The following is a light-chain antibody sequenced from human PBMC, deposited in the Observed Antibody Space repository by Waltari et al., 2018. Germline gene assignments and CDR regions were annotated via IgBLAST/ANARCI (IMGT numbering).Light chain of an antibody. Sequence: QTVVTQEPSFSVSPGGTITLTCGLSSGSLSSDHYPSWYQQTPGQAPRTLIYNTNTLSSGVPARFSGSILGEKAALTITGAQADDECAYYCALYMGGGIWVFGGGTYLTVL. CDR2: NTN. J-gene: IGLJ3*02. V-gene: IGLV8-61*01. CDR1: SGSLSSDHY. CDR3: ALYMGGGIWV.